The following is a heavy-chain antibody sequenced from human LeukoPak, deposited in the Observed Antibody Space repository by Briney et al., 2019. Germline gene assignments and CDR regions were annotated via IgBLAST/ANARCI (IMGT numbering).Heavy chain of an antibody. CDR3: ARERHSSYGGTSYFDY. CDR2: INPNSGGT. D-gene: IGHD4-23*01. Sequence: GASVKVSCKASGYTFTGYYMHWVRQAPGQGLEWMGWINPNSGGTNYAQKFQGRVTMTRDTSISTAYMELSRLRSDDTAVYYCARERHSSYGGTSYFDYWGQGTLVTVSS. V-gene: IGHV1-2*02. CDR1: GYTFTGYY. J-gene: IGHJ4*02.